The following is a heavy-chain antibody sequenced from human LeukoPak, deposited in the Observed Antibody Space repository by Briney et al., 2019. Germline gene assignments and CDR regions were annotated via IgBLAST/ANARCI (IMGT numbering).Heavy chain of an antibody. CDR2: ISGSGGST. Sequence: GRSLRLSCAVSGVTFSSYAMSWGREAPGKGLEWVSAISGSGGSTYYADSVKGRFTISRDNSKNTLYLQMNSLRAEDTAVYYCAKGGQWELLRALFDHWGQGTLVTVSS. V-gene: IGHV3-23*01. D-gene: IGHD1-26*01. J-gene: IGHJ4*02. CDR3: AKGGQWELLRALFDH. CDR1: GVTFSSYA.